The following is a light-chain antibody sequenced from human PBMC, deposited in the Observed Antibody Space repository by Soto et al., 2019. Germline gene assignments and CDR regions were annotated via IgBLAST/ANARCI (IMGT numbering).Light chain of an antibody. CDR2: EVT. CDR1: SGDIGTYAL. CDR3: SSYVRTSVLFL. Sequence: QSALTQPASVSGSPGQSITISCTGTSGDIGTYALVSWFQQHPGRAPKLIIFEVTRRPSGVSNRFSGSKSGNTASLTISGLQQEDEAVYYCSSYVRTSVLFLFGGGTKVTVL. V-gene: IGLV2-23*02. J-gene: IGLJ3*02.